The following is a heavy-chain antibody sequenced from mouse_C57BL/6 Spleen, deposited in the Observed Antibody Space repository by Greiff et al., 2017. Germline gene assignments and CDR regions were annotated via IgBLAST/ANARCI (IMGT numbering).Heavy chain of an antibody. CDR3: ARVADYDYEGWYFDV. J-gene: IGHJ1*03. CDR2: INYDGSST. V-gene: IGHV5-16*01. D-gene: IGHD2-4*01. CDR1: GFTFSDYY. Sequence: EVKLVESEGGLVQPGSSMKLSCTASGFTFSDYYMAWVRQVPEKGLEWVANINYDGSSTYYLDSLKSRFIISRDNAKNILYLQMSSLKSEDTATYYCARVADYDYEGWYFDVWGTGTTVTVSS.